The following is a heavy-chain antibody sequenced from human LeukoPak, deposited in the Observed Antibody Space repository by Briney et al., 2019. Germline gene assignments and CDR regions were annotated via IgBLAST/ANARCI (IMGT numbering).Heavy chain of an antibody. CDR3: VRRGTNLYFDF. V-gene: IGHV3-48*01. Sequence: PGGSLRLSCAASGFMFDTYIMTWVRQAPGKGLEWISYINSINAVYYTDSVQGRFNISRDNAKNSLYLQMNSLRAEDTALYYCVRRGTNLYFDFWGRGTLVTVSS. CDR1: GFMFDTYI. CDR2: INSINAV. J-gene: IGHJ2*01. D-gene: IGHD1-14*01.